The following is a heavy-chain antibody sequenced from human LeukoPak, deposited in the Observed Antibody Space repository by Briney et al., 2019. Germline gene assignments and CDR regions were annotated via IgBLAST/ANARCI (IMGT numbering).Heavy chain of an antibody. CDR2: INPNSGGT. CDR3: AREVPDGDHELNFDY. V-gene: IGHV1-2*02. J-gene: IGHJ4*02. Sequence: GVSVKVSCKASGYTFTGYYMHWVRQAPGQGLEWMGWINPNSGGTNYAQKFQGRVTMTRDTSISTAYMELSRLRSDDTAVYYCAREVPDGDHELNFDYWGQGTLVTVSS. D-gene: IGHD4-17*01. CDR1: GYTFTGYY.